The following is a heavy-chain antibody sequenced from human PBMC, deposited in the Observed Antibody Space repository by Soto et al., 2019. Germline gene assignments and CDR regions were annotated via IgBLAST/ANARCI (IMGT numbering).Heavy chain of an antibody. CDR3: AKEFLHGDYSQVFDY. D-gene: IGHD4-17*01. J-gene: IGHJ4*02. CDR1: GFTFSSYA. V-gene: IGHV3-23*01. CDR2: ISGSGGST. Sequence: VQVLESGGGLGQPGGSLRLSCAASGFTFSSYAMTWVRQAPGKGLEWVSAISGSGGSTYYADSVKGRFTISRDNSKNTLYLQMNSLRAEDTAVYYCAKEFLHGDYSQVFDYWGQGTLVTVSS.